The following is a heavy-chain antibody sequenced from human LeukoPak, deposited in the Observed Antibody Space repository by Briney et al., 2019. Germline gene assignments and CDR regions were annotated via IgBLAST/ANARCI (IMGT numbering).Heavy chain of an antibody. CDR3: ARDLTLQNYGDYGGALYYYYGMDV. CDR2: ISYDGSNK. Sequence: GESLKISCKASGYTFTGDWIGWVRQAPGKGLEWVAVISYDGSNKYYADSVKGRFTISRDNSKNTLYLQMNSLRAEDTAVYYCARDLTLQNYGDYGGALYYYYGMDVWGQGTTVTVSS. V-gene: IGHV3-30*12. J-gene: IGHJ6*02. D-gene: IGHD4-17*01. CDR1: GYTFTGDW.